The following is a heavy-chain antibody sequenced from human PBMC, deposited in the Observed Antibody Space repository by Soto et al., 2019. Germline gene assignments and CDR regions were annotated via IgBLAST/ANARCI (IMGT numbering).Heavy chain of an antibody. D-gene: IGHD3-22*01. CDR1: GFTFSSYA. J-gene: IGHJ3*02. CDR3: ARETYYYDSSGYYLGGGADAFDI. CDR2: ISYDGSNK. Sequence: QVQLVESGGGVVQPGRSLRLSCAASGFTFSSYAMHWVRQAPGKGLEWVAVISYDGSNKYYADSVKGRFTISRDNSKNTLYLQMTSLRPEDTAVYYCARETYYYDSSGYYLGGGADAFDIWGQGTMVTVSS. V-gene: IGHV3-30-3*01.